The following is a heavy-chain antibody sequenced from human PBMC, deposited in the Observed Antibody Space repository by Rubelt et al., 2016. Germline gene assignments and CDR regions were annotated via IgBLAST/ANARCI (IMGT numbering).Heavy chain of an antibody. Sequence: LSCAASGFTFSSYGMHWVRQAPGKGLEWVAFIRYDGSNKYYADSVKGRFTISRDNSKNTLYLQMNSLRAEDTAVYYCAKDRRIRGYCSGGSCYSFDYWGQGTLVTVSS. CDR1: GFTFSSYG. CDR2: IRYDGSNK. D-gene: IGHD2-15*01. CDR3: AKDRRIRGYCSGGSCYSFDY. V-gene: IGHV3-30*02. J-gene: IGHJ4*02.